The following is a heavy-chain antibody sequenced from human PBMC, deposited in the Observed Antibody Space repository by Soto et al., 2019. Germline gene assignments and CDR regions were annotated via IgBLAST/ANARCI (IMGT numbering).Heavy chain of an antibody. J-gene: IGHJ5*02. CDR1: GFTFSSYA. CDR3: ARAGYGDYALFWFDP. CDR2: ISYDGSNK. V-gene: IGHV3-30-3*01. Sequence: VQLVESGGGVVQPGRSLRLSCAASGFTFSSYAMHWVRQAPGKGLEWVAVISYDGSNKYYADSVKGRFTISRDNSKNTLYLQMNSLRAEDTAVYYCARAGYGDYALFWFDPWGQGTLVTVSS. D-gene: IGHD4-17*01.